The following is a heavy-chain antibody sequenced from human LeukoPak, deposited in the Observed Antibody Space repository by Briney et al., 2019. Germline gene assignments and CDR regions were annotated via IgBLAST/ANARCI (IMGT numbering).Heavy chain of an antibody. CDR1: GDSISSDSYY. CDR2: IYHTGST. J-gene: IGHJ4*02. Sequence: SETLSLTCTVSGDSISSDSYYWSWIRQPPGKGLESIGYIYHTGSTYYDPSLKSRVTISVDRSKNQFSLKLSSVTAADTAVYYCERFPHYDFWSGYPYWGQGTLVTVSS. V-gene: IGHV4-30-2*01. CDR3: ERFPHYDFWSGYPY. D-gene: IGHD3-3*01.